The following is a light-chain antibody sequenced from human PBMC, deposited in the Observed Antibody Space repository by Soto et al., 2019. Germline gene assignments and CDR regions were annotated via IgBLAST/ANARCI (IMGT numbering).Light chain of an antibody. V-gene: IGLV2-14*01. CDR3: SSYTSSNTYI. CDR1: SSDVGGYNY. J-gene: IGLJ1*01. Sequence: AVSQPGWECGSIGQAVTTSCNGTSSDVGGYNYVSWYQQHPGKAPKLMIYEVTNRPSGVSNRFSGSKSGNTASLTISGLQAEDEDDYYCSSYTSSNTYIFGTGTKITVL. CDR2: EVT.